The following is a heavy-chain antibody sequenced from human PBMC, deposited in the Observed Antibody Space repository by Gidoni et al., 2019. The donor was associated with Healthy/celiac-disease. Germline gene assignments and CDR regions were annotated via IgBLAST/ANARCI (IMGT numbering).Heavy chain of an antibody. CDR3: ARIPSYDYVWGSFFDY. CDR2: IYYSGST. Sequence: QLQLQESGPGLVKPSETLSLTCTVSGGSISSSSYYWGWIRQPPGKGLEWIGSIYYSGSTYYNPSLKSRVTISVDTSKNQFSLKLSSVTAADTAVYYCARIPSYDYVWGSFFDYWGQGTLVTVSS. D-gene: IGHD3-16*01. V-gene: IGHV4-39*01. J-gene: IGHJ4*02. CDR1: GGSISSSSYY.